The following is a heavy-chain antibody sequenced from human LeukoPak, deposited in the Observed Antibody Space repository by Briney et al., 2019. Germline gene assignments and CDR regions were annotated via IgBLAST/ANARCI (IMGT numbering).Heavy chain of an antibody. CDR3: VGGIGWQPDY. Sequence: PGGSLRLSCAASPGITFSDYWMNWVRQAPGKGLEWVAIIRQDGREKLYLDSVKGRFTISRDNDKSSVYLQINSLRAEDTAVYYCVGGIGWQPDYWGQGTLVTVSS. D-gene: IGHD6-19*01. V-gene: IGHV3-7*03. CDR1: PGITFSDYW. CDR2: IRQDGREK. J-gene: IGHJ4*02.